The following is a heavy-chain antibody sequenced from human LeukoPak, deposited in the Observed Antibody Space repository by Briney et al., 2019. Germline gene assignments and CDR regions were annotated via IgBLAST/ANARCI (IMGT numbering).Heavy chain of an antibody. Sequence: SETLSLTCTVSGVSIISSNSYWGWIRQPPGKGLEWIGSIYYSGSTYYNPSLKSRVTISVDKSKDQFSLKLNSVTAADTAVYYCARGRWFGELFRSGAFDIWGQGAMVTGSS. CDR1: GVSIISSNSY. CDR2: IYYSGST. D-gene: IGHD3-10*01. CDR3: ARGRWFGELFRSGAFDI. J-gene: IGHJ3*02. V-gene: IGHV4-39*07.